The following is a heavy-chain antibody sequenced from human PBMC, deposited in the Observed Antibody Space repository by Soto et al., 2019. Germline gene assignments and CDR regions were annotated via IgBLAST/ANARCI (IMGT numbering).Heavy chain of an antibody. CDR3: ARDCTGDGCYCIY. CDR2: INTYNGNS. CDR1: GYTLTNYG. D-gene: IGHD2-8*02. V-gene: IGHV1-18*01. Sequence: QVQLVQSATEVKKPGASVKVSCKASGYTLTNYGISWVRQAPGQRPEWMGWINTYNGNSNYAQKFQGRVTMTTDTSTNTAYMELRSLTSDDTAVYYCARDCTGDGCYCIYWGQGTLVTVSS. J-gene: IGHJ4*02.